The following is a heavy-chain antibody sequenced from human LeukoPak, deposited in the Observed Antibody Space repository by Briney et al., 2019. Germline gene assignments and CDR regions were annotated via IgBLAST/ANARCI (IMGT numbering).Heavy chain of an antibody. Sequence: ASVRVSCKASGHTFSGYYIHWVRQAPGQGLEWMGWLNPNNGATNYAQKFQGGVTMTRDTSITTFYMEVSSLTSDDTAVFYCAGYNWNDVVSALDSWGQGTLVTVSS. J-gene: IGHJ4*02. V-gene: IGHV1-2*02. CDR2: LNPNNGAT. CDR1: GHTFSGYY. CDR3: AGYNWNDVVSALDS. D-gene: IGHD1-1*01.